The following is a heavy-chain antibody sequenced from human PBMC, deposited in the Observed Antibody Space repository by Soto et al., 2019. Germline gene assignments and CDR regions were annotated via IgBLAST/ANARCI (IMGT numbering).Heavy chain of an antibody. D-gene: IGHD2-2*02. J-gene: IGHJ6*02. CDR3: ARGCSSTSCYSYYYYGMDV. CDR1: GDSVSSNSAA. Sequence: PSQTLSLTCAISGDSVSSNSAAWNWIRQSPSRGLEWLGRTYYRSKWYNDYAVSVKSRITINPDTSKNQFSLQLNSVTPEDTAVYYCARGCSSTSCYSYYYYGMDVWGQGTTVTVSS. CDR2: TYYRSKWYN. V-gene: IGHV6-1*01.